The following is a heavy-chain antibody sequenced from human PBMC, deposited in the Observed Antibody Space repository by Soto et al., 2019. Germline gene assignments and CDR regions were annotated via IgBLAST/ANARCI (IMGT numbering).Heavy chain of an antibody. D-gene: IGHD3-3*01. Sequence: GASVKVSCKASGYTFTSYGISWVRQAPGQGLEWMGWISAYNGNTNYAQKLQGRVTMTTDTSTSTAYMELRSLRSDDTAVYYCARRIDYDFWSGYYTGRFWFDPWGQGTLVTVSS. V-gene: IGHV1-18*01. J-gene: IGHJ5*02. CDR3: ARRIDYDFWSGYYTGRFWFDP. CDR2: ISAYNGNT. CDR1: GYTFTSYG.